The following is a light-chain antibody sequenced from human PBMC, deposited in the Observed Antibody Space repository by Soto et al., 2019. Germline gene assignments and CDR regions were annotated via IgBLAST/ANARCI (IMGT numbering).Light chain of an antibody. CDR2: AAS. Sequence: DIVLTQSPGTLSLSPGERATLSCRASEIVSSGFLAWYQQKPGQAPRLLIYAASYRATGIPDRFSGSGSRTDFTLTISRLEPEDFAVYYCQQYGNSPQTFGQGTKVDIK. CDR1: EIVSSGF. CDR3: QQYGNSPQT. J-gene: IGKJ1*01. V-gene: IGKV3-20*01.